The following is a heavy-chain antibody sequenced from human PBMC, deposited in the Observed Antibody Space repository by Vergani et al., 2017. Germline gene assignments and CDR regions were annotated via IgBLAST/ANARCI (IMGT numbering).Heavy chain of an antibody. Sequence: QVQLQESGPGLVRPSQTLSLTCTVSGASISSGSYYWSWIRQPPGKGLEWIGYIYYSGSTNYNPSLKSRVTISVDTSKNQFSLKLSSVTAADTAVYYCASGYSSTYYYMDVWGKGTTVTVSS. D-gene: IGHD5-18*01. CDR3: ASGYSSTYYYMDV. CDR1: GASISSGSYY. V-gene: IGHV4-61*01. J-gene: IGHJ6*03. CDR2: IYYSGST.